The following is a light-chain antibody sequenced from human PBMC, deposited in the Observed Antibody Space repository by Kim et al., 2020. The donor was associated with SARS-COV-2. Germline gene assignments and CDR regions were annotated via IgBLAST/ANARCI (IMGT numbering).Light chain of an antibody. CDR3: HQYHTSPPPT. Sequence: VSPVDTSTRSCRAIQGVSSNLASYQQKPRQAPRLLNYFASTSCACIPARCRGSRSGAEITPLTISLQAEDFSVYYCHQYHTSPPPTFGWGTKLEI. CDR2: FAS. CDR1: QGVSSN. V-gene: IGKV3-15*01. J-gene: IGKJ2*01.